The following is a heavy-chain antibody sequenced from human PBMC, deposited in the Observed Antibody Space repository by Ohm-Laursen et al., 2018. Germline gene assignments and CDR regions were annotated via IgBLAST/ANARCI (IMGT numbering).Heavy chain of an antibody. CDR3: ATLRSLEWWFDI. CDR1: GYTFTSYG. CDR2: ISAYNGNT. J-gene: IGHJ5*02. Sequence: SVTVSCKASGYTFTSYGISWVRQAPGQGLEWMGWISAYNGNTNYAQKLQGRVTMTTDTSTSTAYMELRSLRSDDTAVYYCATLRSLEWWFDIWGQGTLVTVSS. D-gene: IGHD3-3*01. V-gene: IGHV1-18*01.